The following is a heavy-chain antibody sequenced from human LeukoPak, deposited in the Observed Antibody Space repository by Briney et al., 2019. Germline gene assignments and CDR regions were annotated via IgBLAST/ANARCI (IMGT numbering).Heavy chain of an antibody. CDR1: GFSFSDYA. CDR3: ARDSDFYDSLTFYGMDV. V-gene: IGHV3-23*01. D-gene: IGHD3-3*01. Sequence: GGSLRLSCAASGFSFSDYAMSWVRQAPGKGLEWVSDIRASSGRTYYADSVKGRFTFSRDNSKNTLYLQMNSLRADDTALYYCARDSDFYDSLTFYGMDVWGQGTTVIVSS. CDR2: IRASSGRT. J-gene: IGHJ6*02.